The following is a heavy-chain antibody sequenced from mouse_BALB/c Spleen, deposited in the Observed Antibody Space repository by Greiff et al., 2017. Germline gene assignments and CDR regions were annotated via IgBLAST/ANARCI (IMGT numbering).Heavy chain of an antibody. CDR1: GFTFSSFG. J-gene: IGHJ3*01. V-gene: IGHV5-17*02. D-gene: IGHD3-2*01. Sequence: EVHLVESGGGLVQPGGSRKLSCAASGFTFSSFGMHWVRQAPEKGLEWVAYISSGSSTIYYADTVKGRFTISRDNPKNTLFLQMTSLRSEDTAMYYCARSRETARATAWFAYWGQGTLVTVSA. CDR3: ARSRETARATAWFAY. CDR2: ISSGSSTI.